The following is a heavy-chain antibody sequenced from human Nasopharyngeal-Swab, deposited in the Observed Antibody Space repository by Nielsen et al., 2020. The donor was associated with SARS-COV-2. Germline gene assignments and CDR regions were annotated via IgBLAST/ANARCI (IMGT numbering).Heavy chain of an antibody. D-gene: IGHD5-24*01. CDR3: ASCSRGWLDGYNNFDY. CDR2: IYYSGST. V-gene: IGHV4-30-4*01. J-gene: IGHJ4*02. Sequence: RQSPGEALEWIGYIYYSGSTYYNPSLKSRVTISVDTSKNQFSLKLSSVTAADTAVYYCASCSRGWLDGYNNFDYWGQGTLVTVPS.